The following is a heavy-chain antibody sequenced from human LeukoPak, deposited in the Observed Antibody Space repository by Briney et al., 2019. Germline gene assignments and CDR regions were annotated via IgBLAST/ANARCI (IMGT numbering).Heavy chain of an antibody. D-gene: IGHD3/OR15-3a*01. V-gene: IGHV3-48*02. CDR2: ISSSSRIM. CDR1: GFSLSKYS. Sequence: GGSLRLSCTASGFSLSKYSMNWVRQAPGRGLEWIAYISSSSRIMDYADSVKGRFTISRDNAKNSLYLQLNSLRDEDTAVYYCARDKDWSFDYWGQGTLVTVSS. J-gene: IGHJ4*02. CDR3: ARDKDWSFDY.